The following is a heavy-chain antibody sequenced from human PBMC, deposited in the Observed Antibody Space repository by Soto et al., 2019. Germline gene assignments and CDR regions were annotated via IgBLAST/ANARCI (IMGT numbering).Heavy chain of an antibody. CDR2: FYDSGST. D-gene: IGHD5-12*01. J-gene: IGHJ5*02. Sequence: QVRLQESGPGLVKPSQTLSLTCTVSGGSIGSGGYYWSWIRQHPEKGLDYIGYFYDSGSTDYNPSLKGRVTISVDTSKNQFSLMLRSVTDADTAVYYCARSPGGYGWFDPWGQGTLVTVSS. CDR3: ARSPGGYGWFDP. V-gene: IGHV4-31*03. CDR1: GGSIGSGGYY.